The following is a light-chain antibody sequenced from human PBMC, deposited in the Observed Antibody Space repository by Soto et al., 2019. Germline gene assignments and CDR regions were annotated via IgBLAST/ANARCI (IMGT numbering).Light chain of an antibody. Sequence: QSGLTQPAAVSGSTGQSITLSCTGTSSDVGSNNLVSWYQQHPGKAPKLTICEGGKRPSGVSNRFSGSKSGNTASLTISGPQAEHETDYYCCSHTNTKTYVFGHGTQVTVL. CDR1: SSDVGSNNL. CDR3: CSHTNTKTYV. CDR2: EGG. V-gene: IGLV2-23*01. J-gene: IGLJ1*01.